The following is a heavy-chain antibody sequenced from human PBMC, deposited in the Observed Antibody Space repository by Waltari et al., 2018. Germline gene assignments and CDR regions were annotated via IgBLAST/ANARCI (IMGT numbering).Heavy chain of an antibody. D-gene: IGHD1-1*01. CDR3: ATANILGIGTFDY. Sequence: QVKLVQSGAEVKKPGASVRVSCKASGYTSPKYYIHWVRQAPGQGLEWMGRINPKSGDANYTQPFQGRVIMTRDTSINTAYLEVTGLTSDDTAIFYCATANILGIGTFDYWGQGTLVSVSS. J-gene: IGHJ4*02. V-gene: IGHV1-2*06. CDR1: GYTSPKYY. CDR2: INPKSGDA.